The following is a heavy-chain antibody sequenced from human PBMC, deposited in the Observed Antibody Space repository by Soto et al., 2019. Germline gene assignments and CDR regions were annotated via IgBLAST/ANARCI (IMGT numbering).Heavy chain of an antibody. Sequence: PGWSLRLSCASSVFTFISYGMHWVRQAPGKGLEWVAVISYDGSNKYYADSVKGRFTISRDNSKNTLYLQMNSLRAEDTAVYYCAKAPYSGSYPVSYYFDYWGQGTLVTVSS. CDR1: VFTFISYG. CDR2: ISYDGSNK. D-gene: IGHD1-26*01. J-gene: IGHJ4*02. CDR3: AKAPYSGSYPVSYYFDY. V-gene: IGHV3-30*18.